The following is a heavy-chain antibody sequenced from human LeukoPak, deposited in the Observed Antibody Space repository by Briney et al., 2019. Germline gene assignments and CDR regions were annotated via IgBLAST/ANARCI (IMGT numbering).Heavy chain of an antibody. D-gene: IGHD1-26*01. V-gene: IGHV4-59*01. Sequence: SETLSLTCAVSGGSISSYYWSWIRQPPGKGLEWIGYIYYSGSTNYNPSLKSRVTISVDTSKNQFSLKLSSVTAADTAVYYCARSRGSEYSGSYILGYWGQGTLVTVSS. J-gene: IGHJ4*02. CDR1: GGSISSYY. CDR3: ARSRGSEYSGSYILGY. CDR2: IYYSGST.